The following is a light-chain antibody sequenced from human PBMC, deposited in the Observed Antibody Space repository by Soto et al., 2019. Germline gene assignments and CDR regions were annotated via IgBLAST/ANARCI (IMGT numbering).Light chain of an antibody. J-gene: IGLJ1*01. V-gene: IGLV2-14*01. CDR3: SLYTSSLYV. CDR1: SSDVGGYNY. Sequence: QSALTQPASVSGSPGQSITISCTGTSSDVGGYNYVSWYQQHPGKAPKLMIYEVSNRPSGVSNRFSGSKSGNTASLTISGLQAEDEADYYCSLYTSSLYVFGTGTTVTVL. CDR2: EVS.